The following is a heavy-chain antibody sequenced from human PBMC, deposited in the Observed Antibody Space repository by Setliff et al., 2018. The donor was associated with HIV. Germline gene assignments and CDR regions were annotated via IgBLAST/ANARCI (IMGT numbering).Heavy chain of an antibody. CDR2: ISYTGGT. V-gene: IGHV4-59*01. J-gene: IGHJ4*02. Sequence: SETLSLTCTVSGDSIRNDYWTWIRKSPAKGLEWIAYISYTGGTNYNPSLKSRVTLSLDTSKNQISLKLRSVSAADTAMSYCARGHEWLRNWGQGTLVTVSS. CDR3: ARGHEWLRN. CDR1: GDSIRNDY. D-gene: IGHD5-12*01.